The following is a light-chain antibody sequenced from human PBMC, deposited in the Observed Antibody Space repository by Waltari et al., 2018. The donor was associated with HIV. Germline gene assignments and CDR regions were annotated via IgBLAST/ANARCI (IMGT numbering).Light chain of an antibody. V-gene: IGKV1-9*01. CDR2: SAF. CDR3: QQFKSYPLT. Sequence: IPLTQSPSFLSALVGDRVTITCRASQDIYYYLAWYQQKPGKAPKVLIYSAFTLQSGVPSRFSGSGSGTEFTLTISSLQPEDFATYYCQQFKSYPLTFGGGTKVEIK. J-gene: IGKJ4*01. CDR1: QDIYYY.